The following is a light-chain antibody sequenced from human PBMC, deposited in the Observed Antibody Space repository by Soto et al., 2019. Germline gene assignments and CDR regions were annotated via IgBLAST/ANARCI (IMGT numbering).Light chain of an antibody. CDR1: RSVLYSSNNQNY. J-gene: IGKJ1*01. Sequence: DIVMTQSPDSLAVSLGERATINCKSSRSVLYSSNNQNYLAWYQQRPGQPPKLLIYWASIRESGVPDRFSGSGSGTDFTLTISSLQAEDVATYYGHQYFSGPWTFGQGTKVEVK. V-gene: IGKV4-1*01. CDR2: WAS. CDR3: HQYFSGPWT.